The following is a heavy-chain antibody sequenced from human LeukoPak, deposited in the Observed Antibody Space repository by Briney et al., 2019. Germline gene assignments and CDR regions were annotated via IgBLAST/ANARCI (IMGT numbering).Heavy chain of an antibody. J-gene: IGHJ4*02. Sequence: GGSLRLSCAASGFTFSSHSMNWVRQAPGKGLEWVSSISSSSSYIYYADSVKGRFTISRHNAKNSLYLQMNTLRAEDTAVYYCAHLPSSGTGIVDYWGQGTLVTVSS. CDR3: AHLPSSGTGIVDY. D-gene: IGHD3-10*01. V-gene: IGHV3-21*01. CDR2: ISSSSSYI. CDR1: GFTFSSHS.